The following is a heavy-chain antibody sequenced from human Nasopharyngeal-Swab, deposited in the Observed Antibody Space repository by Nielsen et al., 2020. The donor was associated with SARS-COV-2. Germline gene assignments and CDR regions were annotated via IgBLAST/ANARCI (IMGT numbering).Heavy chain of an antibody. CDR2: ISYDGSNK. Sequence: GESLKISCAASGFTFSSYAMHWVRQAPGKGPEWVAVISYDGSNKYYADSVKGRFTISRDNSKNTLYLQMNSLRAEDTAVYYCVSGDGMDVWGQGTTVTVSS. CDR3: VSGDGMDV. CDR1: GFTFSSYA. V-gene: IGHV3-30*07. J-gene: IGHJ6*02. D-gene: IGHD7-27*01.